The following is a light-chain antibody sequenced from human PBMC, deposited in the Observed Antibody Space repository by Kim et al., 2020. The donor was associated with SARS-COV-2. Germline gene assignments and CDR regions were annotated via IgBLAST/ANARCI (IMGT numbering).Light chain of an antibody. Sequence: SLTISSSVASNDLIAFHSVSSYQKHPARPPRLIIFDVSNRRSGVSNSFSGSNSANTASLTISGRQADDEADYYCSSSARSTTLYVFGAGTKVTVL. J-gene: IGLJ1*01. V-gene: IGLV2-14*03. CDR3: SSSARSTTLYV. CDR2: DVS. CDR1: SNDLIAFHS.